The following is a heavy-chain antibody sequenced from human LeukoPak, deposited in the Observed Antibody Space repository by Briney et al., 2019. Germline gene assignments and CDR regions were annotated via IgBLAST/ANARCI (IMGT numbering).Heavy chain of an antibody. D-gene: IGHD4-23*01. Sequence: PGGSLRLSCAASGFTFSSYWMSWVRQAPGKGLEWVANIKQDGSEKYYVDSVKGRFTISRDNSKNTLYLQMNSLRAEDTAVYYCAKLLSNSGRFLYWGQGTLVTVSS. J-gene: IGHJ4*02. CDR1: GFTFSSYW. V-gene: IGHV3-7*01. CDR3: AKLLSNSGRFLY. CDR2: IKQDGSEK.